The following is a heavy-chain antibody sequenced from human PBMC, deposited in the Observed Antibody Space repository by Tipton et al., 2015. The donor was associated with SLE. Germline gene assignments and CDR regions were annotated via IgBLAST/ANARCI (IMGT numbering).Heavy chain of an antibody. Sequence: SLRLSCAASGFTVSSNYMSWVRQAPGKGLEWVSVIYSGGSTYYADSVKGRFTISRDNSKNTLYLQMNSLRAEDTAVYYCAREGRGSVAGTDYWGQGTLVTVSS. CDR3: AREGRGSVAGTDY. D-gene: IGHD6-19*01. J-gene: IGHJ4*02. CDR1: GFTVSSNY. V-gene: IGHV3-66*02. CDR2: IYSGGST.